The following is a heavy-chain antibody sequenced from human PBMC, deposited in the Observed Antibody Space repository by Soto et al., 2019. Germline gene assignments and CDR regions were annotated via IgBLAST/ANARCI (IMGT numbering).Heavy chain of an antibody. D-gene: IGHD6-13*01. Sequence: SDTLSLTCTVSGCPISISSYYWGWIRQPPGKGLEWIGSIYYSGSTYYNPSLKSRVTISVDTSKNQFSLKLSSVTAADTAVYYCASPGGGIAAAGTGDYYYGMDVWGQGTTVT. V-gene: IGHV4-39*01. J-gene: IGHJ6*02. CDR2: IYYSGST. CDR3: ASPGGGIAAAGTGDYYYGMDV. CDR1: GCPISISSYY.